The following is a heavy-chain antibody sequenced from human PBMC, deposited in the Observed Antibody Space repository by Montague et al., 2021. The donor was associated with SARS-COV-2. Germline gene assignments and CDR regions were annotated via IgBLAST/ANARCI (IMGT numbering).Heavy chain of an antibody. Sequence: PALVKPTQTLTLTCTFSGFSLSTSGMCPSWIRQPPGKALEWLARLDWDDDKYYSTSLKTRLTISKDTSKNQVVLTMTNMDPVDTATYYCARIQATVNAFDIWGQGTMVTVSS. V-gene: IGHV2-70*11. D-gene: IGHD4-17*01. CDR3: ARIQATVNAFDI. CDR2: LDWDDDK. CDR1: GFSLSTSGMC. J-gene: IGHJ3*02.